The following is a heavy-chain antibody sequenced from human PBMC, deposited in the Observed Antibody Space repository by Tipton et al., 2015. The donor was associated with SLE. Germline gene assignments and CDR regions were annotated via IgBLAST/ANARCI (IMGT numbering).Heavy chain of an antibody. D-gene: IGHD3-3*02. CDR1: GGSINNYY. V-gene: IGHV4-59*12. J-gene: IGHJ5*02. CDR3: ARDPAFPFRRFDP. CDR2: IYYSGST. Sequence: TLSLTCTVSGGSINNYYWSWIRQPPGKGLEWIGYIYYSGSTNYNPSLKSRVTISVDKSKKEFSLKLTSVTAADTAVYYCARDPAFPFRRFDPWGQGTLVTVSS.